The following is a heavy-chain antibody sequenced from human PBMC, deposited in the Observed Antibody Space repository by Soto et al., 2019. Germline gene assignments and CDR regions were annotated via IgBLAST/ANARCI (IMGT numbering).Heavy chain of an antibody. CDR2: IYYSGST. D-gene: IGHD3-22*01. J-gene: IGHJ4*02. CDR1: GFSISSSSYC. Sequence: SETLSLTCTFSGFSISSSSYCLGWIRQPPGKGLEWIGSIYYSGSTYYNPSLKSRVTISVDTSKNQFSLKLSSVTAADTAVYYCAKESVVTPYFDYWGQGTLVTVSS. V-gene: IGHV4-39*02. CDR3: AKESVVTPYFDY.